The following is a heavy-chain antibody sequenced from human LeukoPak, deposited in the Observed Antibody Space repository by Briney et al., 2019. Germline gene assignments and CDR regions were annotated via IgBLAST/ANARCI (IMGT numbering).Heavy chain of an antibody. CDR1: GGSINTYY. D-gene: IGHD4-17*01. V-gene: IGHV4-59*01. Sequence: SETLSLTCAVSGGSINTYYWTWIRQPPGKGLEWIGYIQVGESTNYSPSLKSRVTMSLDTSKNQFSLKLSSVSAADTAVYYCARGSTVTPYYFDYWGQGTLVTVSS. J-gene: IGHJ4*02. CDR2: IQVGEST. CDR3: ARGSTVTPYYFDY.